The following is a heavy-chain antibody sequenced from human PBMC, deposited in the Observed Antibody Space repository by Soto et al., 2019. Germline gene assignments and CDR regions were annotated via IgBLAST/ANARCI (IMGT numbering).Heavy chain of an antibody. Sequence: VQLLESGGALVQPGGSLRLSCAASGFTFSDYAMTWGRQAPGKGLEWVSHTSGNGGSTYYADSVKGRVTISRDNSRDTMHLQMNSLRAEDTALYYCTRSLFTAARGDEPFDYWGQGALVTGSS. J-gene: IGHJ4*02. D-gene: IGHD2-21*01. CDR1: GFTFSDYA. CDR2: TSGNGGST. CDR3: TRSLFTAARGDEPFDY. V-gene: IGHV3-23*01.